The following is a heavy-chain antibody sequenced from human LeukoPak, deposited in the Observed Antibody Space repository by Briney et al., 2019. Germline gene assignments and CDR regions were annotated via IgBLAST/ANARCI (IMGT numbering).Heavy chain of an antibody. D-gene: IGHD4-23*01. CDR1: GFSFRSHW. J-gene: IGHJ4*02. Sequence: GGSLRLSCAASGFSFRSHWMSWVRQAPGKGLEWVANINYDDSERNYVDSVKGRFTISRDNAKNSLYLQMNSLRIEDTAVYYCAREWYDYGGDSEGYWGQGTLVSVSS. CDR2: INYDDSER. V-gene: IGHV3-7*01. CDR3: AREWYDYGGDSEGY.